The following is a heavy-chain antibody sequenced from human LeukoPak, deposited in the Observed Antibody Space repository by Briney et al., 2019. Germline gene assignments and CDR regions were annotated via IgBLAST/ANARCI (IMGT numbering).Heavy chain of an antibody. J-gene: IGHJ4*02. CDR1: GFTFSNAW. Sequence: GGSLRLSCAASGFTFSNAWMSWVRQAPGKGLVWVSRINSDGSSTSYADSVKGRFTISRDNAKNTLYLQMNSLRAEDTAVYYCAKDRAVVDYGDSWDYWGQGTLVTVSS. V-gene: IGHV3-74*01. CDR2: INSDGSST. D-gene: IGHD4-17*01. CDR3: AKDRAVVDYGDSWDY.